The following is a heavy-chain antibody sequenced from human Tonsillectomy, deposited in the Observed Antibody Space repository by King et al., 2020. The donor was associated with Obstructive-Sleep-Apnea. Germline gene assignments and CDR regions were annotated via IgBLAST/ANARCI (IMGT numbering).Heavy chain of an antibody. J-gene: IGHJ4*02. D-gene: IGHD4-23*01. CDR2: ISSSGSNI. CDR1: GFMFSGYY. Sequence: VQLVESGGGLVKPGGSLRLSCAASGFMFSGYYMNWIRQAPGKGLSGASSISSSGSNIDYADSVKGRLTISMDNAKNSLYLQMNSLRAEDTAVYYCARGLTVGDYWGQGTLVTVSS. V-gene: IGHV3-11*01. CDR3: ARGLTVGDY.